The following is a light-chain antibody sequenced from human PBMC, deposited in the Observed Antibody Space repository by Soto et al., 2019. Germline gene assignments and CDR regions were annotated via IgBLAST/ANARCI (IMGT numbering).Light chain of an antibody. CDR3: SSYTSISTVV. J-gene: IGLJ2*01. CDR2: DVS. Sequence: QSALTQPASVSGSPGQSITISCTGTSSDVGGYNYVSWYQQHPGKAPKLIIYDVSNRPSGVSNRFSGSKSGNTASLTISGLLAEDEADYYCSSYTSISTVVFGGGTKLTVL. CDR1: SSDVGGYNY. V-gene: IGLV2-14*01.